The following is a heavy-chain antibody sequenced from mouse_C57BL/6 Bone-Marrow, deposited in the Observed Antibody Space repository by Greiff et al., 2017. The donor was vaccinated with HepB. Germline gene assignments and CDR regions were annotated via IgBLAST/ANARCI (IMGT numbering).Heavy chain of an antibody. CDR1: GYTFTSYW. V-gene: IGHV1-55*01. CDR3: ARWGLDY. CDR2: IYPGSGST. Sequence: QVQLQQPGAELVKPGASVKMSCKASGYTFTSYWITWVRQRPGQGLEWIGEIYPGSGSTNYNEKFKSKSTRTVDTSSSTAYMQLSSLTSEDSAVYYCARWGLDYWGQGTTLTVSS. J-gene: IGHJ2*01.